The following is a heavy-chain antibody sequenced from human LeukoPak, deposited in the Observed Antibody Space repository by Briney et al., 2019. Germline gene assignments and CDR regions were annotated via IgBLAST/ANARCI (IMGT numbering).Heavy chain of an antibody. CDR2: ISDSGGST. D-gene: IGHD3-3*01. CDR1: GFTFSDSV. CDR3: AKDWSFDY. Sequence: PGGSLRLSCAASGFTFSDSVMGWVRQAPGKGLEWVSSISDSGGSTKYADSVKGRFTISRDNSKNTLYLQMNSLRAEDTAVYYCAKDWSFDYWGQGTLVTVSS. V-gene: IGHV3-23*01. J-gene: IGHJ4*02.